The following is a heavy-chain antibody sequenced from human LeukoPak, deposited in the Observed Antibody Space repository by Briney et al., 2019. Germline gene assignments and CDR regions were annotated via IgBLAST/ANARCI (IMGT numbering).Heavy chain of an antibody. V-gene: IGHV1-2*02. CDR3: ARASWDIVLMPGDY. CDR2: INPNSGGT. J-gene: IGHJ4*02. D-gene: IGHD2-8*01. Sequence: SAKVSCKASGYTFTGYYMHWVRQAPGQGLEWMGWINPNSGGTDYAQKFQGRVTMTRDTSISTAYMELSRLRSDDTAVYYCARASWDIVLMPGDYWGQGTLVTVSS. CDR1: GYTFTGYY.